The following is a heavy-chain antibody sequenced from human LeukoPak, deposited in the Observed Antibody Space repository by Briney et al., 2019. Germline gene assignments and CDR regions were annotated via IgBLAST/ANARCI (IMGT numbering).Heavy chain of an antibody. D-gene: IGHD1-26*01. CDR3: ARREAVGAMSDFDD. CDR1: GFSVTAYG. J-gene: IGHJ4*02. V-gene: IGHV3-30*02. Sequence: PGGSLRLSCAASGFSVTAYGIHWARQAPGQGLEWVATIQWDGSNKYYVDSVKGRFTVSRDNSKNTVYLQMNSLRSEDTAVYYCARREAVGAMSDFDDWGQGTLVTVSS. CDR2: IQWDGSNK.